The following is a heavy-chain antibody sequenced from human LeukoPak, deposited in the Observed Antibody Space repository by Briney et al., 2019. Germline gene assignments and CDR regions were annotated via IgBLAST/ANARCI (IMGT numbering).Heavy chain of an antibody. CDR2: IIPIFGTA. CDR3: ARGGQVWTTPWGY. J-gene: IGHJ4*02. D-gene: IGHD4-11*01. Sequence: SVKVSCKASGGTFSSYAISWVRQAPGQGLEWMGGIIPIFGTANYAQKLQGRVTMTTDTSTSTAYMELRSLRSDDTAVYYCARGGQVWTTPWGYWGQGTLVTVSS. CDR1: GGTFSSYA. V-gene: IGHV1-69*05.